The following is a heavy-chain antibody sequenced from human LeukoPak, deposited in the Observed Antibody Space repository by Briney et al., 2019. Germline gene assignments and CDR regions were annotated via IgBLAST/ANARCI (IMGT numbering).Heavy chain of an antibody. CDR3: TRDLMDYDVSTGLHHYYMDV. CDR2: INGDGRNI. D-gene: IGHD3-9*01. V-gene: IGHV3-74*01. Sequence: GGSLRLSCAASGFTFSSYAMHWVRQDPRKGLVWVSRINGDGRNINYADSVRGRFTISRDNAKNTLYLQMNALRVEDTAVYYCTRDLMDYDVSTGLHHYYMDVWGQGTTVTVSS. CDR1: GFTFSSYA. J-gene: IGHJ6*02.